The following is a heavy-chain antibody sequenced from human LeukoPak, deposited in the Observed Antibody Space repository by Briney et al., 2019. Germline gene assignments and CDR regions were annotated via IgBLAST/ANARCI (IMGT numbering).Heavy chain of an antibody. CDR3: ALGYCGGGSCYAREYFQH. J-gene: IGHJ1*01. Sequence: SETLSLTCTVSGGSISPYYWSWIRQHPGKGLEWIGYIYYSGSTYYNPSLKSRVTISVDTSKNQFSLRLSSVTAADTAVYYCALGYCGGGSCYAREYFQHWGQGTLVTVSS. D-gene: IGHD2-15*01. CDR1: GGSISPYY. V-gene: IGHV4-59*06. CDR2: IYYSGST.